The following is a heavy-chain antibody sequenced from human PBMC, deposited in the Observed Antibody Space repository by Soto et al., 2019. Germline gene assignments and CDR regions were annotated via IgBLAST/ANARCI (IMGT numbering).Heavy chain of an antibody. V-gene: IGHV4-59*01. Sequence: PSETLSLTCTVSGGSISSYYWSWIRQPPGKGLEWIGYIYYSGSTNYNPSLKSRVTISVDTSKNQFSLKLSSVAAADTAVYYCARDLRRRYNWFDPWGQETLVTVSS. CDR2: IYYSGST. CDR1: GGSISSYY. J-gene: IGHJ5*02. CDR3: ARDLRRRYNWFDP.